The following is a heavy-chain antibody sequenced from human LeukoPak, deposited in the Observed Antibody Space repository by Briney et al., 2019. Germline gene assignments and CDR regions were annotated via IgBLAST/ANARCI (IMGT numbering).Heavy chain of an antibody. Sequence: GGSLRLSCTASGISFRDYAMSWVRQAPARGPEWVSSLRGNDETFYADSVKGRFTLSRDDSRNTVYLHLSNLRVEDTAMYYCARASWVSNVDAVCWGQGTQVTVSS. CDR2: LRGNDET. CDR3: ARASWVSNVDAVC. V-gene: IGHV3-23*01. D-gene: IGHD3-16*01. CDR1: GISFRDYA. J-gene: IGHJ4*02.